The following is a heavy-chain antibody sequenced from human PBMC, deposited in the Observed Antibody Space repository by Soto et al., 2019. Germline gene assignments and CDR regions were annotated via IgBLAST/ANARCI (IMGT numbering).Heavy chain of an antibody. V-gene: IGHV3-53*04. Sequence: EVQLVESGGGLVQPRGSLSLSCAASGFTVRSNYMSWVRQAPGKGLEWVSVIYSGGSTYYADSVKGRFTISRHNSKNTLYIQMNSLRAEDTAVYYCAPGVVDQFDYWGQGTLVTVSS. CDR1: GFTVRSNY. CDR2: IYSGGST. J-gene: IGHJ4*02. CDR3: APGVVDQFDY. D-gene: IGHD6-6*01.